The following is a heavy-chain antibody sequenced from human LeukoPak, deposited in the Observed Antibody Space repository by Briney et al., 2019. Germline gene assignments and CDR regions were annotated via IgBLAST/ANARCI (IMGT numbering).Heavy chain of an antibody. V-gene: IGHV1-69*05. J-gene: IGHJ4*02. CDR2: IIPIFGTA. CDR3: ARDPLDYYDSSGHSGGY. CDR1: GGTFSSYA. D-gene: IGHD3-22*01. Sequence: VASVKVSCKASGGTFSSYAISWVRQAPGQGLEWMGRIIPIFGTANYAQKFQGRVTITTDESTSTAYMELSSLRSEDTAVYYCARDPLDYYDSSGHSGGYWGQGTLVTVSS.